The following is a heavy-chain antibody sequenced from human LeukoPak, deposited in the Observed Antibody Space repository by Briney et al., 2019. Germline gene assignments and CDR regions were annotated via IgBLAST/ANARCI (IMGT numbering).Heavy chain of an antibody. CDR3: ARRGRIVMVTAIPKDDAFDI. CDR2: INTYNGNT. V-gene: IGHV1-18*01. D-gene: IGHD2-21*02. CDR1: GYTFTRYG. Sequence: ASVKVSCKASGYTFTRYGISWVRQAPGQGLEWMGWINTYNGNTNYAQKFQGRVTMSTDTSTSTAYMELRSLRSDDTAVYHCARRGRIVMVTAIPKDDAFDIWGQGTMVTVSS. J-gene: IGHJ3*02.